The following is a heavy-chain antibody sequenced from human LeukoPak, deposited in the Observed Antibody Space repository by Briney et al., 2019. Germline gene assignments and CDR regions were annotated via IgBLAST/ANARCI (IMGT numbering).Heavy chain of an antibody. CDR3: ARRFWSGYFDY. CDR2: IYHSGST. J-gene: IGHJ4*02. Sequence: SETLSLTCAVYGGSLSAYYWTWIRQPPGKGLEWIGNIYHSGSTYYNPSLNSRVTISVDTSKNQFSLKLSSVTAADTAVYYCARRFWSGYFDYWGQGALVTVSS. D-gene: IGHD3-3*01. V-gene: IGHV4-34*01. CDR1: GGSLSAYY.